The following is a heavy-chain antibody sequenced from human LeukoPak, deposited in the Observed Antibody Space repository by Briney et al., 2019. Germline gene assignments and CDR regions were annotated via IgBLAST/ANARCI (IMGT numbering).Heavy chain of an antibody. D-gene: IGHD6-13*01. Sequence: SETLSLTCAVYGGSFSGYYWSWMRQPPGKGLEWIGEINHSGSTNYNPSLKSRVTISVDTSKNQFSLKLSSATAADTAAYYCASLAYSSSLGPFDYWGQGTLVTVSS. J-gene: IGHJ4*02. CDR1: GGSFSGYY. V-gene: IGHV4-34*01. CDR2: INHSGST. CDR3: ASLAYSSSLGPFDY.